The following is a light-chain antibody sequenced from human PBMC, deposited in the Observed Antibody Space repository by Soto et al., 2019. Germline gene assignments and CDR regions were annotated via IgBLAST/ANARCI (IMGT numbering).Light chain of an antibody. CDR1: QDIGTW. Sequence: DIQMTQSPSSVSASVGDRVTIICRASQDIGTWLAWYQQKPGRTPKLLIYGASTLQSGVPSWFSGSGSGTEFTLTISSLQAEDFASYYCHQANSYPWTFGQGTTVEI. CDR3: HQANSYPWT. J-gene: IGKJ1*01. V-gene: IGKV1-12*01. CDR2: GAS.